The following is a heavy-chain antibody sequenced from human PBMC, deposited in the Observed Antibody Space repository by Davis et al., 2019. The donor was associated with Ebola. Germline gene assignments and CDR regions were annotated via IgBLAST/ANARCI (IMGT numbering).Heavy chain of an antibody. CDR3: ARYSGDYAPYYYYGMDV. CDR1: GFTFDDYA. CDR2: ISWNSGSI. Sequence: GGSLRLSCAASGFTFDDYAMHWVRHAPGKGLEWVSGISWNSGSIGYADSVKGRFTISRDDAKNSLYLQMNSLRAEDTGVYYCARYSGDYAPYYYYGMDVWGQGTTVTVSS. V-gene: IGHV3-9*01. J-gene: IGHJ6*02. D-gene: IGHD4-17*01.